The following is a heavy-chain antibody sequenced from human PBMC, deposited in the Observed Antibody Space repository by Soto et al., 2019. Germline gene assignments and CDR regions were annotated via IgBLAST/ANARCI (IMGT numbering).Heavy chain of an antibody. CDR3: AKLSAYSYCID. CDR2: ISYDGSNK. D-gene: IGHD5-18*01. Sequence: QVQLVESGGGVVQPGRSLRLSCAASGFTFSSYGMHWVRQAPGKGLEWVAVISYDGSNKYYADSVSGRFTISRDNSKHTLYLKMNSLRAEDMAVYYCAKLSAYSYCIDWGQGTLVTVSA. J-gene: IGHJ4*02. V-gene: IGHV3-30*18. CDR1: GFTFSSYG.